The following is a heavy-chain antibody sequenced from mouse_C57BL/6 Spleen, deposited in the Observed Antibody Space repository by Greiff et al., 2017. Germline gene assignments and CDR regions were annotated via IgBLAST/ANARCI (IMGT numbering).Heavy chain of an antibody. Sequence: QVQLQQPGAELVMPGASVKLSCKASGYTFTSYWMHWVKQRPGQGLEWIGEIDPSDSYTNYNQKFKGKSTLTVDKSSSTAYMQLSSLTSEDSAVYYCARLGTTVVARYFDVWGTGTTVTASS. D-gene: IGHD1-1*01. V-gene: IGHV1-69*01. CDR2: IDPSDSYT. J-gene: IGHJ1*03. CDR1: GYTFTSYW. CDR3: ARLGTTVVARYFDV.